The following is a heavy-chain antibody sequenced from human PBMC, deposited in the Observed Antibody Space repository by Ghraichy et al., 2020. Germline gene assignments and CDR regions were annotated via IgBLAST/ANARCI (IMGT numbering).Heavy chain of an antibody. CDR2: IHYSGST. D-gene: IGHD6-19*01. CDR1: GGSISSNGYF. V-gene: IGHV4-39*01. J-gene: IGHJ4*02. CDR3: ARQSEAVAATPDY. Sequence: GSLRLSCTVSGGSISSNGYFWGWIRQPPGKGLEWIGSIHYSGSTYYNPSLKSRVTISVDTSKNQFSLKLSSVTAADTAVYYCARQSEAVAATPDYWGQGTLVTVSS.